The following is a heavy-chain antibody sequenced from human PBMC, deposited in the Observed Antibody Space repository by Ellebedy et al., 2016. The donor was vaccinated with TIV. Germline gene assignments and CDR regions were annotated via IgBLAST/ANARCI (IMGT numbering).Heavy chain of an antibody. V-gene: IGHV4-59*08. CDR2: IFYSETT. D-gene: IGHD1-26*01. Sequence: SETLSLTCIVSGGSFSNYYWNWIRQPPGKGLEWIGHIFYSETTNYNPSLRSRVPISSDTSTNQFSLKLTSVTAADTAVYYWARGGIGVGADSWGQGTLVTVSS. J-gene: IGHJ4*02. CDR1: GGSFSNYY. CDR3: ARGGIGVGADS.